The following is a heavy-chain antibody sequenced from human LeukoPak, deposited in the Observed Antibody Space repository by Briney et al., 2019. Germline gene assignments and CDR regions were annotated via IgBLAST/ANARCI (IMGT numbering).Heavy chain of an antibody. D-gene: IGHD3-22*01. V-gene: IGHV3-53*01. CDR1: GFTISSNY. CDR3: ARALPSGGYYDY. J-gene: IGHJ4*02. Sequence: GGSLRLSCAASGFTISSNYMSWVRQAPGMGLEWVSVIYGGGTTYYGDSVKGRFTISRDNSKNTLYLQMNSLRAEDTAVYYCARALPSGGYYDYWGQGTLVTVSS. CDR2: IYGGGTT.